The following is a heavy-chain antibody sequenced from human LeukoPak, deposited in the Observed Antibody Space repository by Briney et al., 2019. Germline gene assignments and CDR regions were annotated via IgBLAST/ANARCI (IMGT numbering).Heavy chain of an antibody. CDR1: GGSISSGGYS. J-gene: IGHJ3*02. Sequence: PSETLSLTCTVSGGSISSGGYSWSWIRQHPGKGLEWIGYIYYSGSTYYNPSLKSRVTISVDTSKNQFSLKLSSVTAADTAVYYCARDLSRAFDIWGQGTMVTVSS. V-gene: IGHV4-31*03. CDR2: IYYSGST. CDR3: ARDLSRAFDI.